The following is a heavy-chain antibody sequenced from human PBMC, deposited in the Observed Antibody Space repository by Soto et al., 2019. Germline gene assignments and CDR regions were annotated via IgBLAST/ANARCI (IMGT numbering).Heavy chain of an antibody. CDR1: GGSISSGGYY. J-gene: IGHJ3*02. D-gene: IGHD6-13*01. V-gene: IGHV4-31*03. Sequence: QVQLQESGPGLVKPSQTLSLTCTVSGGSISSGGYYWSWIRQHPGKGLEWIGYIYYSGSTYYNPSRKSRVTISVDTSKNQFSLKLSSVTAADTDVYYCASPGIAAAGDAFDIWGQGTMVTVSS. CDR2: IYYSGST. CDR3: ASPGIAAAGDAFDI.